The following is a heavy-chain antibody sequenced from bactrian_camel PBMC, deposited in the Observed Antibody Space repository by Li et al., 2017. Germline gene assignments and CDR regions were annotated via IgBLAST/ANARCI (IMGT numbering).Heavy chain of an antibody. J-gene: IGHJ6*01. CDR2: ISSNGAP. D-gene: IGHD2*01. CDR3: AAEASYSGDLFGF. Sequence: HVQLVESGGGSVQAGETLTLSCTASGLSFDDSDIGWHRQAPGDKCELVSFISSNGAPYYADSVKGRFTISKDSAENTLYLQMNSLKPEDTAMYYCAAEASYSGDLFGFWGQGTQVTVS. CDR1: GLSFDDSD. V-gene: IGHV3S63*01.